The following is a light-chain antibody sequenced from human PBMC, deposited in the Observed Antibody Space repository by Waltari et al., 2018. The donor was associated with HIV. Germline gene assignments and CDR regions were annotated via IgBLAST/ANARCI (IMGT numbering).Light chain of an antibody. J-gene: IGLJ2*01. Sequence: QSVLTQPPSVSGAPGQRVTISCTGSSSNIGAGYDVHWYQQLPGTAPKLLCYANINRPYGGPDRFSGSKSGSSASLAITGLQAEDEAHYYCQSFDSSLTTSGVIFGGGTKLTVL. CDR3: QSFDSSLTTSGVI. CDR1: SSNIGAGYD. V-gene: IGLV1-40*01. CDR2: ANI.